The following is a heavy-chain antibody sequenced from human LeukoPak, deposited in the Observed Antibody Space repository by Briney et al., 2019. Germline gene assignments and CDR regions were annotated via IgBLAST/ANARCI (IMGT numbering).Heavy chain of an antibody. CDR2: ISAYNGNT. CDR3: ARRFHSGSYYTWYFDL. J-gene: IGHJ2*01. CDR1: GYTFTSYG. V-gene: IGHV1-18*01. D-gene: IGHD1-26*01. Sequence: GASVKVSCKASGYTFTSYGISWVRQAPGQGLEWMGWISAYNGNTNYAQKLQGRVTMTTDTSTSTAYMELRSLRSEDTAVYYCARRFHSGSYYTWYFDLWGRGTLVTVSS.